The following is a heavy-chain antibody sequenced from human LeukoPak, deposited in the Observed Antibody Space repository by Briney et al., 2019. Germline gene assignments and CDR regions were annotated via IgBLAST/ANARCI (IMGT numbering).Heavy chain of an antibody. CDR3: ARDDRAYYFDY. Sequence: GGSLRLSCAASGFTFSSYSMNWVRQAPGKGLEWVSSISSSSSYVYYADSVKGRFTISRDNAKNSLYLQMNSLRAEDTAAYYCARDDRAYYFDYWGQGTLVTVSS. J-gene: IGHJ4*02. V-gene: IGHV3-21*01. CDR2: ISSSSSYV. CDR1: GFTFSSYS.